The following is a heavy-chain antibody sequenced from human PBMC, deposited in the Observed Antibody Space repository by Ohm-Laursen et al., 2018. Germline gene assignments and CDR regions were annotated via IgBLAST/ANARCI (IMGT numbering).Heavy chain of an antibody. CDR1: GFSVSSYD. CDR2: ISETSSHI. V-gene: IGHV3-21*01. Sequence: SLRLSCAASGFSVSSYDMNWVRQAPGKGLEWISYISETSSHIYDADSVRGRFTVARDIAKNSLYLQLNSLRVEDTAVYYCARFGVNHGMDVWGQGTTVTVS. CDR3: ARFGVNHGMDV. J-gene: IGHJ6*02. D-gene: IGHD3-16*01.